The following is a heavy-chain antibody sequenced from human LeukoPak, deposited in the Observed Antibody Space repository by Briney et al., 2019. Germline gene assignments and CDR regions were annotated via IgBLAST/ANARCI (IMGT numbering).Heavy chain of an antibody. Sequence: AASVKVSCKSSGYTFTGYYMHWVRQAPGQGLEWMGWINPNSGGTNYAQKFQGRVTVTSDMSISTAYMELSRQRSDDTAIYYCARDSVDRRSHPRFLEWSDYYHYYMDVWGKGTTVTVSS. V-gene: IGHV1-2*02. CDR1: GYTFTGYY. J-gene: IGHJ6*03. CDR3: ARDSVDRRSHPRFLEWSDYYHYYMDV. CDR2: INPNSGGT. D-gene: IGHD3-3*01.